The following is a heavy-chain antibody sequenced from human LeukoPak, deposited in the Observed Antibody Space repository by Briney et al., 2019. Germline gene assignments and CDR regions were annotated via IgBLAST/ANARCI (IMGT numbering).Heavy chain of an antibody. V-gene: IGHV3-23*01. J-gene: IGHJ4*02. D-gene: IGHD4-23*01. Sequence: PGGSLRLSCAASGFTFSSFAMSWVRQAPGRGLEWVSAISGSGESTYYADSVKGRFTISRDNSKNTLYLQMNSLRADDTGVYYCAKPYGGNSGVCDYWGQGTLVTVSS. CDR2: ISGSGEST. CDR3: AKPYGGNSGVCDY. CDR1: GFTFSSFA.